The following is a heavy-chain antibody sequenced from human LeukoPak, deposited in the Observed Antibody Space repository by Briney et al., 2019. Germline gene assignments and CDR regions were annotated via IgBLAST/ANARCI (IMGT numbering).Heavy chain of an antibody. CDR3: ASHRAFSVGHDY. CDR1: GFTFSSYA. CDR2: ISYDGSNK. V-gene: IGHV3-30*04. Sequence: GGSLRLSCAASGFTFSSYAMHWVRQAPGKGLEWVAVISYDGSNKYYADSVKGRFTISRDNSKNTLYLLMNSLRAEDTAVYYCASHRAFSVGHDYWGQGTLVTVSS. J-gene: IGHJ4*02. D-gene: IGHD2-15*01.